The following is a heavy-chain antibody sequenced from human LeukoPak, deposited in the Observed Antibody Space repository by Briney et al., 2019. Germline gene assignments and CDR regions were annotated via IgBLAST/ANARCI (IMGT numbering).Heavy chain of an antibody. Sequence: GESLKISCKGSGYSFSTYWIGWVRQMPGKGLEWMGIIYPGDSDTRYSPSFQGQVTISADKSFSTAYLQWSSLKASDTAIYYCARRYDSPKGPFGYWGQGTPVTVSS. V-gene: IGHV5-51*01. CDR3: ARRYDSPKGPFGY. D-gene: IGHD3-22*01. CDR2: IYPGDSDT. CDR1: GYSFSTYW. J-gene: IGHJ4*02.